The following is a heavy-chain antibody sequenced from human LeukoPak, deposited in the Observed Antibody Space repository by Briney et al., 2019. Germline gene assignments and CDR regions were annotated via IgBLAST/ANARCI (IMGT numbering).Heavy chain of an antibody. Sequence: SETLSLTCTVSGGSISSYYWSWIRQPPGKGLEWIGYIYYSGSTNYNPSLKSRVTISVDTSKNQFSLKLSSVTAADTAVYYCARDRLWFGGSYESAEYFQHWGQGTLVTVSS. CDR1: GGSISSYY. D-gene: IGHD3-10*01. CDR2: IYYSGST. CDR3: ARDRLWFGGSYESAEYFQH. J-gene: IGHJ1*01. V-gene: IGHV4-59*12.